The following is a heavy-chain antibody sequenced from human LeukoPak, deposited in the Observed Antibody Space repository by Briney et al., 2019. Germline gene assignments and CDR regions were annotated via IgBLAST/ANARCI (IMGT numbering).Heavy chain of an antibody. V-gene: IGHV3-13*01. Sequence: GGSLRLSCAASGFTFSDYDMHWVRQATGKGLEWVSAIGTAGDTYYTGSVKGRFTISRENAKNSLYLQMNSLRAGHTAVYYCARVAKERVGGVYYFDYWGQGTLVTVSS. D-gene: IGHD1-1*01. J-gene: IGHJ4*02. CDR2: IGTAGDT. CDR3: ARVAKERVGGVYYFDY. CDR1: GFTFSDYD.